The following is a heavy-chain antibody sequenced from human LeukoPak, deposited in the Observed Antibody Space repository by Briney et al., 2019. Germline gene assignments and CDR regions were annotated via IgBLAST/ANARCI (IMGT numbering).Heavy chain of an antibody. CDR1: GFTFRSYA. V-gene: IGHV3-23*01. Sequence: GGSLRLSCAASGFTFRSYAMRGVRQAPGKGREWGSLISVSGASTYYPFSVNGRSTISTHNSKNTLYLQMHSLRAEDTAVYYCAKHPLPGVPSDYWGQGTLVTVSS. CDR2: ISVSGAST. D-gene: IGHD7-27*01. J-gene: IGHJ4*02. CDR3: AKHPLPGVPSDY.